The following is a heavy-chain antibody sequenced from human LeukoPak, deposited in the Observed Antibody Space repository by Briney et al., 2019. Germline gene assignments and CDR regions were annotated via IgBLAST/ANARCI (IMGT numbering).Heavy chain of an antibody. V-gene: IGHV3-23*01. CDR2: ISGSSGTT. J-gene: IGHJ3*02. D-gene: IGHD2-21*02. Sequence: PGGSLRLSCAASGFTFSSYAMSWVRQAPGKGPEWVSAISGSSGTTYYADSVKGRFTISRDNAKNSLYLQMNSLRAEDTAVYYCASRNQYCGGDCFWAFDIWGQGTMVTVSS. CDR3: ASRNQYCGGDCFWAFDI. CDR1: GFTFSSYA.